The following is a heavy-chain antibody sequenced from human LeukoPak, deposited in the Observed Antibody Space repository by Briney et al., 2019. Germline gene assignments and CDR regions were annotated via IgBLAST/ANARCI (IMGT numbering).Heavy chain of an antibody. CDR2: IYYSGTI. V-gene: IGHV4-39*01. CDR3: ARHEEEDGYNAKTFDY. J-gene: IGHJ4*02. D-gene: IGHD5-24*01. Sequence: PSETLSLTCTVSGGSISSSNYFWGWLRQTPGMGLEWIGSIYYSGTIYYNPSLKSRVTISVDTSKNQFSLRLSSVTAADTAVYYCARHEEEDGYNAKTFDYWGQGTLVTVSS. CDR1: GGSISSSNYF.